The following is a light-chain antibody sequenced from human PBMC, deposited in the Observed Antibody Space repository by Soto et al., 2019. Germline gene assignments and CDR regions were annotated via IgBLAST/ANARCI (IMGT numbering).Light chain of an antibody. Sequence: EIVMTQSPATLSVSPGERATLSCRASQSVSSNLAWYQQKPGQAPRLLIYGASTRATGIPARFSGSESGTEFTLTISSLQSEDFAVYYCQQCNNWPATFGQGTKVEIK. V-gene: IGKV3D-15*01. CDR1: QSVSSN. CDR2: GAS. CDR3: QQCNNWPAT. J-gene: IGKJ1*01.